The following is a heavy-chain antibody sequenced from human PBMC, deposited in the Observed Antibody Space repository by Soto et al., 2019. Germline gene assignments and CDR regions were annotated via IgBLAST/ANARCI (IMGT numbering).Heavy chain of an antibody. Sequence: GASVKVSCKASADTFTTYYIHWVRQAPGQGLEWMGMIDRSGGSPDYAQKFQGRVAMTRNTSISTAYMELSSLRSEDTAVYYCARGLSDYYDSSGSPYYYYGMDVWGQGTTVTVSS. CDR1: ADTFTTYY. CDR2: IDRSGGSP. V-gene: IGHV1-46*01. D-gene: IGHD3-22*01. CDR3: ARGLSDYYDSSGSPYYYYGMDV. J-gene: IGHJ6*02.